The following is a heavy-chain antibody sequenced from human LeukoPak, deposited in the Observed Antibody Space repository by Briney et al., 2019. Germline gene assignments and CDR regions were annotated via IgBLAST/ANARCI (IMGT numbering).Heavy chain of an antibody. CDR3: ATPADDY. V-gene: IGHV3-7*01. J-gene: IGHJ4*02. Sequence: PGGSLRLSCAASGFTFSTSYMSWVRQAPGKGLEWVANIKEDGSKKSYADSVKGRFTISRDNAKSSLYLQMNSLRAEDTALYYCATPADDYWGQGTLVTVSS. CDR2: IKEDGSKK. CDR1: GFTFSTSY.